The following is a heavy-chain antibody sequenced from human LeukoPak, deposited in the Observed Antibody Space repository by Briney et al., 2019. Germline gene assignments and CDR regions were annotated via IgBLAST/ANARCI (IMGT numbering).Heavy chain of an antibody. CDR2: IYDGDNT. D-gene: IGHD5-12*01. Sequence: GGSLRLSCAASGFSVNSYYMGWVRQAPGKGLEWVSVIYDGDNTSYMDSVKGRFTISRDNSQNTLYLQMNSLRPEDTAVYYCAKTSRGNSAYDSPFDYWGQGTLVTVSS. CDR3: AKTSRGNSAYDSPFDY. J-gene: IGHJ4*02. V-gene: IGHV3-53*01. CDR1: GFSVNSYY.